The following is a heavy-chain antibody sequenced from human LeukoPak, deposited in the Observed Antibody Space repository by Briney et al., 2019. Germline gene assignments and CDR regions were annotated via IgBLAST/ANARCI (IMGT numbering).Heavy chain of an antibody. D-gene: IGHD1-26*01. CDR2: IYYTGST. Sequence: SETLSLTCSVSRDSISNYYWSWIRQSPGRGLEWIGYIYYTGSTNYNPSLKSRVTMSVDTSKNQFSLKLTSVTAADTAVYYCARGTQVRRSGIDYWGQGTLVTVSS. CDR3: ARGTQVRRSGIDY. V-gene: IGHV4-59*01. CDR1: RDSISNYY. J-gene: IGHJ4*02.